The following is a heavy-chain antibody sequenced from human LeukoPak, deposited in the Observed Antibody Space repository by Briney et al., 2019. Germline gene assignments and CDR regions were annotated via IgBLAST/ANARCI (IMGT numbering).Heavy chain of an antibody. CDR2: IWADDSRR. CDR3: GRDLSPSLTTRYFDF. CDR1: GFHFRTYG. V-gene: IGHV3-33*08. J-gene: IGHJ4*02. D-gene: IGHD4-11*01. Sequence: PGGSLRLSCAASGFHFRTYGFHWVRQPPGKGLEWVAVIWADDSRRYYADSVRGRFTISKDNAKNTVFLQMSSLRAEDTAVYYCGRDLSPSLTTRYFDFWGQGTLVTVSS.